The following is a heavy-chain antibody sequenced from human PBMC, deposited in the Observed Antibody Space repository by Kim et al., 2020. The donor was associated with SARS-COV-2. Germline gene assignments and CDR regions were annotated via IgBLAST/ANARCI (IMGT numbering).Heavy chain of an antibody. V-gene: IGHV3-74*01. J-gene: IGHJ2*01. CDR2: IHRDASAT. D-gene: IGHD2-15*01. Sequence: GGSLRLSCAASGFTFSTYWMHWVRRAPGTGLVWVSRIHRDASATTYADSVQGRFTISRDNSKNMVYLQMNSLRGDDTAMYYGVREAPLGGDWYFGLWGRG. CDR1: GFTFSTYW. CDR3: VREAPLGGDWYFGL.